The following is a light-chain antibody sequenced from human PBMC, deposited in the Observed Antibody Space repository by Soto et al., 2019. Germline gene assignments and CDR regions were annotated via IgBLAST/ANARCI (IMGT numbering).Light chain of an antibody. V-gene: IGKV1-5*03. CDR2: KAS. Sequence: DIQMTQSPSTLSASEGDRVTITCRASQSIGNWLAWYQQKTGKAPKLLIYKASIAQSGVPARFSGSGSGTEFPLTISSLQPDDFATYYCQQYDSYPYTFGQGTKLEIK. CDR1: QSIGNW. J-gene: IGKJ2*01. CDR3: QQYDSYPYT.